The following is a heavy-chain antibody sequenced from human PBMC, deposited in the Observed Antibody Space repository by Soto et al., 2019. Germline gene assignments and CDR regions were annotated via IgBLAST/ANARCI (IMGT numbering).Heavy chain of an antibody. V-gene: IGHV3-15*07. J-gene: IGHJ4*02. CDR2: IKSKTDGGTT. D-gene: IGHD3-22*01. Sequence: GGSLRLSCAASGFTFSNAWMNWVRQAPGKGLEWVGRIKSKTDGGTTDYAAPVKGRFTISRDDSKNTLYLQMNSLKTEDTAVYYCFITMIVVVPEVFDYWGQGTLVTVSS. CDR3: FITMIVVVPEVFDY. CDR1: GFTFSNAW.